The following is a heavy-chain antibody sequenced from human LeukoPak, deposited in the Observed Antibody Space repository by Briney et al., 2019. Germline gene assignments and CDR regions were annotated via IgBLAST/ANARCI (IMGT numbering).Heavy chain of an antibody. CDR3: ARTPYVDPYYFDY. D-gene: IGHD3-16*01. CDR2: INHSGST. V-gene: IGHV4-34*01. CDR1: GGSFSGYY. J-gene: IGHJ4*02. Sequence: SETLSLTCAVYGGSFSGYYWSWIRQPPGKGLEWLGEINHSGSTNYNPSLKSRVTISVDTSKNQFSLKLSSVTAADTAVYYCARTPYVDPYYFDYWGQGTLVTVSS.